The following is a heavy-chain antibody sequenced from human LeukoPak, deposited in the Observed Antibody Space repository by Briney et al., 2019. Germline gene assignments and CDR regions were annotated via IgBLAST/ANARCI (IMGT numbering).Heavy chain of an antibody. CDR2: ISGSGGST. J-gene: IGHJ4*02. V-gene: IGHV3-23*01. CDR1: GFTFSSNS. CDR3: AKEATVTTRGNGGNFDY. D-gene: IGHD4-17*01. Sequence: GGSLRLSCAASGFTFSSNSMNWVRQAPGKGLEWVSAISGSGGSTYYADSVRGRFTISRDNSKNTLYLQMNSLRAEDTAVYYCAKEATVTTRGNGGNFDYWGQGTLVTVSS.